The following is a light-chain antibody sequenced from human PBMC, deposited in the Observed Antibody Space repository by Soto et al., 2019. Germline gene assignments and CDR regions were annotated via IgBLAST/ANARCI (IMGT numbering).Light chain of an antibody. Sequence: NFMLTQPHSVSESPGKTVTISCTRSSGSIASNHVQWYQQRPGSAPATVIYEVSNRPSGVSNRFSGSQSGNTASLTISGLQAEDEANYYCSSYTTSNTPLYVFGTGTKLTVL. J-gene: IGLJ1*01. CDR1: SGSIASNH. CDR2: EVS. CDR3: SSYTTSNTPLYV. V-gene: IGLV6-57*04.